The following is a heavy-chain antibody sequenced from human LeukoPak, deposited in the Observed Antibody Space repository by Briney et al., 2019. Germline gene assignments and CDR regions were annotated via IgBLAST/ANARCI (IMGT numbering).Heavy chain of an antibody. CDR1: GGSISSGNW. CDR2: IYHSGNT. J-gene: IGHJ4*02. Sequence: SETLSLTCAVSGGSISSGNWWSWVRQPPGKGLEWIGEIYHSGNTNYNPSFKSRVTMSVDTSKNQFSLKLSSVTAADTAVYFCARYGGSWTFDYWGQGTLVTVSS. D-gene: IGHD6-13*01. CDR3: ARYGGSWTFDY. V-gene: IGHV4-4*02.